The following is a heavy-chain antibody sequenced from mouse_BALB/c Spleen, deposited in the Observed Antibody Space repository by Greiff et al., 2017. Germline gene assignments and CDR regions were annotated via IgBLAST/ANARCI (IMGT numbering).Heavy chain of an antibody. CDR1: GFTFSSFG. CDR2: ISSGSSTI. CDR3: ALGFDY. J-gene: IGHJ2*01. D-gene: IGHD4-1*01. V-gene: IGHV5-17*02. Sequence: EVQLVESGGGLVQPGGSRKLSCAASGFTFSSFGMHWVRQAPEKGLEWVAYISSGSSTIYYADTVKGRFTISRDNAKNTLYLQMSSLKSEDTAMYYCALGFDYWGQGTTLTVSS.